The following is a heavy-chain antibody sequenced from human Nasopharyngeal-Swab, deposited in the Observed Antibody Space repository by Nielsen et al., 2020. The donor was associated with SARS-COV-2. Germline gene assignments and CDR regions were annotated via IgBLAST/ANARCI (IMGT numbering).Heavy chain of an antibody. Sequence: WVRQAPGQGLEWMGWMNPNSGNTGYAQKFQGRVTITRNTSISTAYMELSSLRSEDTAVYYCALPSAAYYCYGMDVWGQGTTVTVSS. CDR2: MNPNSGNT. J-gene: IGHJ6*02. CDR3: ALPSAAYYCYGMDV. V-gene: IGHV1-8*03. D-gene: IGHD2-2*01.